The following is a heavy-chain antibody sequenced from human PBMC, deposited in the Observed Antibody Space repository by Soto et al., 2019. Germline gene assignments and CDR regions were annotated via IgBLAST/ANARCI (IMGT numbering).Heavy chain of an antibody. J-gene: IGHJ5*02. CDR1: GFSLSRYM. V-gene: IGHV3-48*03. CDR3: ARDVPLPQGKCLNLDL. Sequence: EVQLVESGGGLVQPGGSLRLSCAASGFSLSRYMMNWVRQAPGQGLEWIAYISNTDSSIDYADSVKGRFTISRDNARNTLYLQMRGLRAEDTALYYWARDVPLPQGKCLNLDLWDQGTPLTVSS. CDR2: ISNTDSSI. D-gene: IGHD3-10*01.